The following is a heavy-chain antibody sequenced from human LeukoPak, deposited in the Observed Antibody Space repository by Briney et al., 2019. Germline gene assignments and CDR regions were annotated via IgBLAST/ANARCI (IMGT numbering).Heavy chain of an antibody. CDR1: GYTFTSYD. V-gene: IGHV1-69*13. CDR3: ARETSMVRGPHPMDV. Sequence: SVKVSCKASGYTFTSYDINWVRQAPGQGLEWMGGIIPIFGTANYAQKFQGRVTITADESTSTAYMELSSLRSEDTAVYYCARETSMVRGPHPMDVWGQGTTVTVSS. D-gene: IGHD3-10*01. CDR2: IIPIFGTA. J-gene: IGHJ6*02.